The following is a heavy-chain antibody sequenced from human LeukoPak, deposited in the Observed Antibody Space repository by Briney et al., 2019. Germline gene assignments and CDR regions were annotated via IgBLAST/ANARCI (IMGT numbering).Heavy chain of an antibody. D-gene: IGHD3-22*01. Sequence: GGSLRLSCAASGFTFSDYYMSWIRQAPGKGLEWVSYISSSGSTIYYADSVKGRFTISRDNAKNTLYLQMNGLRVEDTAVYFCARGMDYYDNRGYTTDSWGQGTLVTVAS. V-gene: IGHV3-11*04. J-gene: IGHJ4*02. CDR1: GFTFSDYY. CDR3: ARGMDYYDNRGYTTDS. CDR2: ISSSGSTI.